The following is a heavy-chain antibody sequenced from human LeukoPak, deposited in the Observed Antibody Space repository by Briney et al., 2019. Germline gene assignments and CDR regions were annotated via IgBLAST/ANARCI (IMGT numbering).Heavy chain of an antibody. V-gene: IGHV3-7*01. CDR3: ARDNYYGSGSYPPLDY. CDR2: IKQDGSEK. J-gene: IGHJ4*02. Sequence: GGSLRLSCAASGFTFSSYWMSWVRQAPGKGLEWVANIKQDGSEKYYVDSVKGRFTISRDNAKNPLYLQMNSLRGEDTAVYYCARDNYYGSGSYPPLDYWGQGTLVTVSS. D-gene: IGHD3-10*01. CDR1: GFTFSSYW.